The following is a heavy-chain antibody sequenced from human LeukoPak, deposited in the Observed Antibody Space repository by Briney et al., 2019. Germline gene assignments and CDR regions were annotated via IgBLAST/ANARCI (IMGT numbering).Heavy chain of an antibody. D-gene: IGHD3-22*01. CDR2: IYYSGST. CDR1: GGSISSSSYY. J-gene: IGHJ4*02. CDR3: ARQYYYDSSGYYPSFDY. Sequence: SETLSLTCTVSGGSISSSSYYWGWIRQPPGKGLEWIGSIYYSGSTYYNPPLKSRVTISVDTSKNQFSLKLSSVTAADTAVYYCARQYYYDSSGYYPSFDYWGQGTLVTVSS. V-gene: IGHV4-39*01.